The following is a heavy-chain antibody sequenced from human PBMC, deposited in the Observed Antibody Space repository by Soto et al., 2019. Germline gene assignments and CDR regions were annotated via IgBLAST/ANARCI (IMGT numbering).Heavy chain of an antibody. D-gene: IGHD3-22*01. CDR3: ARDYYYDSTDGPNAFDI. CDR1: GGSISSYY. Sequence: QVQLQESGPGLVKPSETLSLTCTVSGGSISSYYWSWIRQPPGKGLEWIGYIYYSGSTNYNPSLKSRVTISVDTSKNQFSLKLSSVTAADTAVYYCARDYYYDSTDGPNAFDIWGQGTMVTVSS. V-gene: IGHV4-59*01. CDR2: IYYSGST. J-gene: IGHJ3*02.